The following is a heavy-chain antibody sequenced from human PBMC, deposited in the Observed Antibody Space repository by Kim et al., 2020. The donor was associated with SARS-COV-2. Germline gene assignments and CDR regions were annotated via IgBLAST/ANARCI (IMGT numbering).Heavy chain of an antibody. CDR3: ARVGEWVTIFGVVSQWFDP. J-gene: IGHJ5*02. D-gene: IGHD3-3*01. CDR1: GGSISSYY. Sequence: SETLSLTCTVSGGSISSYYWSWIRQPPGKGLEWIGYIYYSGSTNYNPSLKSRVTISVDTSKNQFSLKLSSVTAADTAVYYCARVGEWVTIFGVVSQWFDP. V-gene: IGHV4-59*01. CDR2: IYYSGST.